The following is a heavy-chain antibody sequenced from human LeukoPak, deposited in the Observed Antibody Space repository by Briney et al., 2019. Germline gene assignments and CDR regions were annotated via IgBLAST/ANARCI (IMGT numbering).Heavy chain of an antibody. CDR2: IYHSGGT. J-gene: IGHJ4*02. CDR1: GYSISSGYY. CDR3: ARQQWLVRSFDY. Sequence: SETLSLTCTVSGYSISSGYYWGWIRQPPGKGLEWIGSIYHSGGTYYNPSLKSRVTISVDTSKNQFSLKLSSVTTADTAVYYCARQQWLVRSFDYWGQGTLVTVSS. V-gene: IGHV4-38-2*02. D-gene: IGHD6-19*01.